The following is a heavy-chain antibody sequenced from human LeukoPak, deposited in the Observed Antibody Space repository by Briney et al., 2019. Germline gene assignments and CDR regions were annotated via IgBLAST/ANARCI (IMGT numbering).Heavy chain of an antibody. CDR2: IYPGDSDT. CDR1: GYDFTSNW. J-gene: IGHJ3*02. Sequence: GESLKISCKGSGYDFTSNWIGWVRQMPGKGLEWMGIIYPGDSDTRYSPSFEGQITTSADKSIRTAYLQWSSLKASDTAMYYCARRQVGGEGAFDIWGLGTMVTVSS. V-gene: IGHV5-51*01. D-gene: IGHD3-16*01. CDR3: ARRQVGGEGAFDI.